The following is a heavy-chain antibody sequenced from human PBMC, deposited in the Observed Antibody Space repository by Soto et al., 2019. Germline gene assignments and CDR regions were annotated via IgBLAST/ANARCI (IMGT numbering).Heavy chain of an antibody. D-gene: IGHD3-10*01. CDR1: GGSISSGGYY. CDR3: ARGLHGYGSPFDY. V-gene: IGHV4-31*03. J-gene: IGHJ4*02. Sequence: SETLSLTCTVSGGSISSGGYYWSWIRQHPGKGLEWIGYIYYSGSTYYNPSLKSRVTISVDTSKNQFSLKLSSVTAADTAVYYCARGLHGYGSPFDYWGQGTLVTVSS. CDR2: IYYSGST.